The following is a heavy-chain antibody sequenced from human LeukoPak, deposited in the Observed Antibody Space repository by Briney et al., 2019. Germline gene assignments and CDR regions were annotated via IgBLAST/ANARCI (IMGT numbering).Heavy chain of an antibody. J-gene: IGHJ4*01. D-gene: IGHD6-19*01. CDR2: INSDGSST. Sequence: PGRSLRLSCAASGFTFSSYWMHWVRQPPGKGLGWVSRINSDGSSTSYADSVKGRFTISRDNAKNTLYLQMNSLRAEDTAVYYCARGNGGWYWGFDYWGQGTLVTVSS. V-gene: IGHV3-74*01. CDR1: GFTFSSYW. CDR3: ARGNGGWYWGFDY.